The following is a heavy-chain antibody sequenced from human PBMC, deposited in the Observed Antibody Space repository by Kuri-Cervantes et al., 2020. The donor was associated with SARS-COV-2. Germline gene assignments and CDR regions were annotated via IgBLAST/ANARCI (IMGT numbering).Heavy chain of an antibody. J-gene: IGHJ6*03. CDR1: GYTFTSYG. CDR3: ARGGLGITIFGVVTNSNYYYYYMDV. V-gene: IGHV1-69*13. Sequence: SVKVSCKASGYTFTSYGISWVRQAPGQGLEWMGGIIPIFGTANYAQKFQGRVTITADESTSTAYMELSSLRSEDTAVYYCARGGLGITIFGVVTNSNYYYYYMDVWGKGTTVTVSS. CDR2: IIPIFGTA. D-gene: IGHD3-3*01.